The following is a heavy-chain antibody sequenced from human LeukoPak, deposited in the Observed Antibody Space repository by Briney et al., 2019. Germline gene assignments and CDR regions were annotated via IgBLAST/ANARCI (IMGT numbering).Heavy chain of an antibody. CDR3: AKDNYYDSSAFIDY. J-gene: IGHJ4*02. Sequence: PGGSLRLSCAASGFTFSSYGMHWVRQAPGKGLEWVAAISYDGSNKFYADSVKGRFTISSDNSKNTLYLQTNSLRAEDTAVFYCAKDNYYDSSAFIDYWGQGTLVTVSS. CDR1: GFTFSSYG. V-gene: IGHV3-30*18. CDR2: ISYDGSNK. D-gene: IGHD3-22*01.